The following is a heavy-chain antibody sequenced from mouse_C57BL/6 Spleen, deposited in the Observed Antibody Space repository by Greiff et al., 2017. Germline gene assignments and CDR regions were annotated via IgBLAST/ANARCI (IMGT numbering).Heavy chain of an antibody. CDR3: ATWVDYAMDY. V-gene: IGHV1-80*01. CDR2: IYPGDGDT. J-gene: IGHJ4*01. D-gene: IGHD1-1*02. Sequence: VQLVESGAELVKPGASVKISCKASGYAFSSYWMNWVKQRPGKGLEWIGQIYPGDGDTNYNGKFKGKATLTADKSSSTAYMQLSSLTSEDSAVYFCATWVDYAMDYWGQGTSVTVSS. CDR1: GYAFSSYW.